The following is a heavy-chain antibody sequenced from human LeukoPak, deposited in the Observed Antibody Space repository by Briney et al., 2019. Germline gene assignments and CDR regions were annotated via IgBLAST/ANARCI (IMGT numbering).Heavy chain of an antibody. V-gene: IGHV3-23*01. CDR3: ARGVMAARLYYFDY. CDR1: GFSFGSHP. J-gene: IGHJ4*02. Sequence: LAGGSLRLSCAASGFSFGSHPMNWVRQAPGKGLEWVSGITGSGDYTYYIDSVQGRFTISRDNSKNMLFLQMNSLRADDTAVYYCARGVMAARLYYFDYWGRGILVTVSS. D-gene: IGHD2-21*01. CDR2: ITGSGDYT.